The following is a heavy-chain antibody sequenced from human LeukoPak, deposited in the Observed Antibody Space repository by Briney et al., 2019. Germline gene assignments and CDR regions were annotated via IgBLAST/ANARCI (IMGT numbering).Heavy chain of an antibody. V-gene: IGHV3-7*01. CDR3: VRDRGRASTDY. J-gene: IGHJ4*02. CDR1: GITLGGYW. Sequence: GGSLRLSCAASGITLGGYWMRWVRQAPGKGLEWVANIKRDGSEGNYVDSVKGRFTISRDNAKNSLSLQMNSLRADDTAVYYCVRDRGRASTDYWGQGTLVTVSS. D-gene: IGHD1-26*01. CDR2: IKRDGSEG.